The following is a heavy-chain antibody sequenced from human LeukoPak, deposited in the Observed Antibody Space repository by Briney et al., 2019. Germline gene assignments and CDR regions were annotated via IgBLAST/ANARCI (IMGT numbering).Heavy chain of an antibody. CDR3: AREELSVISSDCCSGLGY. CDR1: GYTFTGFY. J-gene: IGHJ4*02. D-gene: IGHD3-10*01. V-gene: IGHV1-2*02. CDR2: INPNRGGT. Sequence: ASVRVSCKASGYTFTGFYIHWVRQAPGQGLEWMGWINPNRGGTYFAQKFQGRVTMTRDTSISTAYMELNRLTSDDTAVYYCAREELSVISSDCCSGLGYWGQGTLVTVSS.